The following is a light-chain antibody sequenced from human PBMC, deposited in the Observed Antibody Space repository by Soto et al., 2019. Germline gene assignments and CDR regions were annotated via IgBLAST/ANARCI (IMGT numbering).Light chain of an antibody. Sequence: EIVMTQSPVTLSVSPGERATLSCRASQSVTNIYLAWYQQKPGKAPRLLIFDASTRAAGIPARFSGSGSGTEFPLTISSLQSEDFAVYYGLLYRNWQLTFGGGTKLDIK. CDR3: LLYRNWQLT. J-gene: IGKJ4*01. CDR2: DAS. V-gene: IGKV3-15*01. CDR1: QSVTNIY.